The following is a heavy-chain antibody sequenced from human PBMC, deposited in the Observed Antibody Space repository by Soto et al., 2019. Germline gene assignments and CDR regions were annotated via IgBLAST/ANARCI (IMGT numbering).Heavy chain of an antibody. D-gene: IGHD1-7*01. CDR1: GFTFSYYA. CDR3: ARAGFDWNYACDY. J-gene: IGHJ4*02. V-gene: IGHV3-30*04. Sequence: PGGSLRLSCTASGFTFSYYAMHWVRQAPGKGLEWVALISSDGRNNYYADSVKGRFTISRDNSKNTLYLQINSLKVGDTASYYCARAGFDWNYACDYWGQGTLVTVSS. CDR2: ISSDGRNN.